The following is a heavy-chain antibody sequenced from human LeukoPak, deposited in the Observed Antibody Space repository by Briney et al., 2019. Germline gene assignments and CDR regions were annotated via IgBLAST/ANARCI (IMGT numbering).Heavy chain of an antibody. D-gene: IGHD3-10*01. Sequence: PGGSLRLSCAASGFTFSSYAMSWVRQAPGKGLEWVSAISGSGGSTYHADSVKGRFTISRDNSKNTLYLQMNSLRAEDTAVYYCARDSGMRRDYWGQGTLVTVSS. V-gene: IGHV3-23*01. CDR2: ISGSGGST. CDR3: ARDSGMRRDY. J-gene: IGHJ4*02. CDR1: GFTFSSYA.